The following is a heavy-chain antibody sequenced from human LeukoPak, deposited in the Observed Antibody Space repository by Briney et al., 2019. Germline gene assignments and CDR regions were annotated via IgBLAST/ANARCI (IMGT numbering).Heavy chain of an antibody. J-gene: IGHJ5*02. CDR2: IYYSGST. CDR3: ARGDQYSYGYARFDP. Sequence: PSETLSLTCTVSGGSISSYYWSWIRQPPGKGLEWIGYIYYSGSTNYNPSLRSRVTISVDTSKNQFSLKLSSVTAADTAVYYCARGDQYSYGYARFDPWGQGTLVTVSS. CDR1: GGSISSYY. V-gene: IGHV4-59*01. D-gene: IGHD5-18*01.